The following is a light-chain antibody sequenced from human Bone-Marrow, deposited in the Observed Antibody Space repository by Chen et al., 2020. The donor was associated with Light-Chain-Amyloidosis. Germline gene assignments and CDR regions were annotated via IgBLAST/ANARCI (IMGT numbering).Light chain of an antibody. J-gene: IGLJ1*01. CDR3: SSYTITNTLV. V-gene: IGLV2-14*01. CDR2: EVT. CDR1: RSDVGGDNH. Sequence: QSALTQPASVSGTPGQSITISCTGTRSDVGGDNHVSLYQQHPDKAPKLMIYEVTNRPSCVPDRFSGSKSDNTASLTISGLQTEDEADYFCSSYTITNTLVFGSGTSVTVL.